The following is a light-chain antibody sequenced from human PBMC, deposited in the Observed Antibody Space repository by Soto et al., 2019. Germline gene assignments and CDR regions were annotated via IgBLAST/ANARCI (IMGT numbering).Light chain of an antibody. V-gene: IGLV1-40*01. Sequence: QSVLTQPPSVSGAPGQRVTISCTGSSSKIGAGYDVHWYQQLPGTAPKLLIYGNSNRPSGVPDRFSGSKSGTSASPAITGLQAEDEADYYCQSYDSSLSGAYVFGTGTKVTVL. CDR1: SSKIGAGYD. CDR2: GNS. CDR3: QSYDSSLSGAYV. J-gene: IGLJ1*01.